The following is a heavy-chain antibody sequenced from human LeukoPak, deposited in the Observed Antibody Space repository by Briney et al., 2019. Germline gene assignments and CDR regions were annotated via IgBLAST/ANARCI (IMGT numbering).Heavy chain of an antibody. V-gene: IGHV4-34*01. Sequence: PSETLSLTCAVCGGSFSGYYWSWIRQPPGKGLEWIGEINHSGSTNYNPSLKSRVTMSVDTSKNQFTLKLSSVTAADTAVYYCARGRSGYYGSGSQIDYWGQGTLVTVSS. CDR1: GGSFSGYY. CDR2: INHSGST. D-gene: IGHD3-10*01. CDR3: ARGRSGYYGSGSQIDY. J-gene: IGHJ4*02.